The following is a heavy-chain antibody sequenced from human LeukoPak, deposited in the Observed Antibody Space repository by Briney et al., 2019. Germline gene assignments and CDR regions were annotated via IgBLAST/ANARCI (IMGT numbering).Heavy chain of an antibody. J-gene: IGHJ3*02. CDR3: ARDGGYGAFDI. D-gene: IGHD3-22*01. CDR1: GFTFSSYS. V-gene: IGHV3-21*01. Sequence: GGSLRLSCAASGFTFSSYSMNWVRQAPGKGLEWVSSISSSSSYIYYADSVKGGFTISRDNAKKSLYLQMNSLRAEDTAVYYCARDGGYGAFDIWGQGTMVTVSS. CDR2: ISSSSSYI.